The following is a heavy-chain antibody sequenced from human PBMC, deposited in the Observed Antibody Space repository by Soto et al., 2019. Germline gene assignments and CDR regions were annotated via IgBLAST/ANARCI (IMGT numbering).Heavy chain of an antibody. D-gene: IGHD3-16*01. CDR1: GFAFGGFG. CDR3: ARGGDVLDY. CDR2: TSSDGSNK. Sequence: QVQLVESGGGVVRPGKSLTLSCTGSGFAFGGFGIHWVRQSPGKGLEWLAMTSSDGSNKYLADSVKGRFTVSRAMSRTTVFLQMDNLRLEDTAVYYCARGGDVLDYWGRGALVTVSS. V-gene: IGHV3-30*03. J-gene: IGHJ4*02.